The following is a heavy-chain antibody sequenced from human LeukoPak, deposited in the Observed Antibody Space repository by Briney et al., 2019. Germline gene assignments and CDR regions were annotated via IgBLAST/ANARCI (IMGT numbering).Heavy chain of an antibody. CDR1: GYTFTSYY. Sequence: ASVKVSCKASGYTFTSYYMHWVRQAPGQGLEWMGIINHSGGSTRYAQKFQGRVTMTRDTSTSTVYMELSSLRSEDTAVYFCARDLFTIAAAGAPEYFQHWGQGTLVTVSS. V-gene: IGHV1-46*01. J-gene: IGHJ1*01. D-gene: IGHD6-13*01. CDR3: ARDLFTIAAAGAPEYFQH. CDR2: INHSGGST.